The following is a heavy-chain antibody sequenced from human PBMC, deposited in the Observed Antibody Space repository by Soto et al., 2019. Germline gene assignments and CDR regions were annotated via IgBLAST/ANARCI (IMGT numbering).Heavy chain of an antibody. CDR3: AKVGQGRGYCGGDCYPDAFDI. CDR2: ISYDGSNK. CDR1: GFTFSSYG. V-gene: IGHV3-30*18. J-gene: IGHJ3*02. Sequence: QVQLVESGGGVVQPGRSLRLSCAASGFTFSSYGMHWVRQAPGKGLEWVAVISYDGSNKYYADSVKGRFTISRDNSKNTLYLQMNSLRAEDTAVYYCAKVGQGRGYCGGDCYPDAFDIWGQGTMVTVSS. D-gene: IGHD2-21*02.